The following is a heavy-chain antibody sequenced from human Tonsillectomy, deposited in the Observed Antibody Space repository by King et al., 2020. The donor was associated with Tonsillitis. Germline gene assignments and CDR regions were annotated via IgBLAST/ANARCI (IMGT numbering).Heavy chain of an antibody. D-gene: IGHD3-10*01. CDR3: ASVPPYGSGSRLSYYYYYYMDV. V-gene: IGHV3-11*05. CDR2: ISSCSSYT. Sequence: VQLVESGGGLVKPGGSLRLSCAASGFTFSDYYMSWIRQAPGKGLEWVSYISSCSSYTNYADSVKGRFTISRDNAKNSLYLQMNSLRAEDTAVYYCASVPPYGSGSRLSYYYYYYMDVWGKGTTVTVSS. J-gene: IGHJ6*03. CDR1: GFTFSDYY.